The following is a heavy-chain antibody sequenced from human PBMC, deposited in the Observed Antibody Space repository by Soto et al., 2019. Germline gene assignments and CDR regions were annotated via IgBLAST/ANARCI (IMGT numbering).Heavy chain of an antibody. Sequence: EVQLLESGGGLVQPGGSLRLSCAASGFTFNTHAMTWVRQAPGKGLEWVSTINPSGDSTYYADSVKGRFTISRDNSKNTLYLQMDSLRAEDTAVYYCAKGTNYYGIFDYWGQGTLVTVSS. V-gene: IGHV3-23*01. CDR3: AKGTNYYGIFDY. D-gene: IGHD3-22*01. CDR1: GFTFNTHA. CDR2: INPSGDST. J-gene: IGHJ4*02.